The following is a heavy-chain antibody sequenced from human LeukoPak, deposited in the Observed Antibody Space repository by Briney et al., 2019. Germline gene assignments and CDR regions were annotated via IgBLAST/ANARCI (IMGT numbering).Heavy chain of an antibody. CDR1: GGSISSGGYY. CDR2: IYYSGST. CDR3: ARRGSLDLDYFDY. Sequence: SQTLSLTCTVSGGSISSGGYYWGWIRQPPGKGLEWIGSIYYSGSTYYNPSLKSRVTISVDTSKNQFSLKLSSVTAADTAVYYCARRGSLDLDYFDYWGQGTLVTVSS. V-gene: IGHV4-39*01. D-gene: IGHD5-12*01. J-gene: IGHJ4*02.